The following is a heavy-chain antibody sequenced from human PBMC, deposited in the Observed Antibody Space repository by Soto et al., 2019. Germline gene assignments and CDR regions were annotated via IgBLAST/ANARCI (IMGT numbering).Heavy chain of an antibody. Sequence: QVQLEQSGAEVKKPGASVKVSCKASGYTFTRSGISWVRQAPGQGPEWMGWISSYNGDTNYAQTFQGRVTMTTDTSTSTAYMELRSLRSDYTAVYYCAREGVAPYYYYGMDVLGQGTPVTVSS. CDR1: GYTFTRSG. CDR2: ISSYNGDT. D-gene: IGHD5-12*01. CDR3: AREGVAPYYYYGMDV. J-gene: IGHJ6*02. V-gene: IGHV1-18*01.